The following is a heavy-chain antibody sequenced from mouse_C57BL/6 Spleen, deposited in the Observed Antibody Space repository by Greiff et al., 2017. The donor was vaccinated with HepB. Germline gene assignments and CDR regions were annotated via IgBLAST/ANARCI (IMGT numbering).Heavy chain of an antibody. J-gene: IGHJ1*03. V-gene: IGHV14-1*01. CDR2: IDPEDGDT. D-gene: IGHD2-3*01. CDR1: GFNIKDYY. CDR3: TRVYDGYYWYFDV. Sequence: EVQVVESGAELVRPGASVKLSCTASGFNIKDYYMHWVKQRPEQGLEWIGRIDPEDGDTEYAPKFQGKATMTADTSSNTAYLQLSSLTSEDTAVYYCTRVYDGYYWYFDVWGTGTTVTVSS.